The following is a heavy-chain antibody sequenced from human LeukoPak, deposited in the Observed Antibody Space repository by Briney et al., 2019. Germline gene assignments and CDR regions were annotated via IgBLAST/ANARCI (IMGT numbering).Heavy chain of an antibody. J-gene: IGHJ6*03. CDR2: IYYSGST. CDR1: GGSISSYY. V-gene: IGHV4-59*01. CDR3: ARGELLWFGELLYYMDV. Sequence: SETLSLTCTVSGGSISSYYWSWIRQPPGKGLEWIGYIYYSGSTNYNPSLKSRVTISVDTTKNQFSLKLSSVTAADTAVYYCARGELLWFGELLYYMDVWGKGTTVTISS. D-gene: IGHD3-10*01.